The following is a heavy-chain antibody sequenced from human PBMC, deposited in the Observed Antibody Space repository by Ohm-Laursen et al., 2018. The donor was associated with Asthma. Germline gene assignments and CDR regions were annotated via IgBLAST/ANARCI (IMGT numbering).Heavy chain of an antibody. J-gene: IGHJ5*02. D-gene: IGHD2-8*01. V-gene: IGHV3-30*18. Sequence: RSLRLSCAASGFTFSNYGIHWVRQAPGKGLEWVAVISYDASNRFYADSVGGRFTISRDDSKSTVYLQMDSLRAEDTAVYYCAKDVGYCTNGVCLYNWFDPWGQGTQVTVSS. CDR1: GFTFSNYG. CDR3: AKDVGYCTNGVCLYNWFDP. CDR2: ISYDASNR.